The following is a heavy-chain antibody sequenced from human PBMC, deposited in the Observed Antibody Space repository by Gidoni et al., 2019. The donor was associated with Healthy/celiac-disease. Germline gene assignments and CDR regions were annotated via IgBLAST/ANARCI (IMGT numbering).Heavy chain of an antibody. D-gene: IGHD3-10*01. Sequence: QLQLQESGPGLVKPSETLSLTCTVSGGSLSSSRYYWGWSRQPPGKGLEWIGSIYYSGSPYYNPALKSRVTTSVDTSKNQFSLKLSSVTAADTAVYYCAGGLWFGELLYQDCWFDPWGQGTLVTVSS. J-gene: IGHJ5*02. CDR3: AGGLWFGELLYQDCWFDP. CDR2: IYYSGSP. CDR1: GGSLSSSRYY. V-gene: IGHV4-39*01.